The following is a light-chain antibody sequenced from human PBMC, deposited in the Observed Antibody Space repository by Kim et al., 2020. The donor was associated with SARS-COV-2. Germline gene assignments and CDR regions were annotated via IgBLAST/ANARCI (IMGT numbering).Light chain of an antibody. CDR2: GKN. V-gene: IGLV3-19*01. CDR1: SLRSYY. CDR3: NSRDTNDIVL. J-gene: IGLJ2*01. Sequence: SSELTQDPAVSVALGQIVRITCQGDSLRSYYATWYQQKPGQAPILLIYGKNNRPSGIPDRFSGSSSGNTASLTITGTQAGDEADYYCNSRDTNDIVLFGG.